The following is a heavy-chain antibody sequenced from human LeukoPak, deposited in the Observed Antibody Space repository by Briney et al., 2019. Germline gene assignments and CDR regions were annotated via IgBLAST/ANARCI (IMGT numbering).Heavy chain of an antibody. CDR1: GFTFSSYA. CDR2: ISSNGGST. Sequence: GGSLRLSCAASGFTFSSYAMHWVRQAPGKGLEYVSAISSNGGSTYYANSVKGRFTISRDNSKNTLYLQMGSLRAEDMAVYYCARAPGVVDYYYYMDVWGKGTTVTVSS. J-gene: IGHJ6*03. V-gene: IGHV3-64*01. D-gene: IGHD2-15*01. CDR3: ARAPGVVDYYYYMDV.